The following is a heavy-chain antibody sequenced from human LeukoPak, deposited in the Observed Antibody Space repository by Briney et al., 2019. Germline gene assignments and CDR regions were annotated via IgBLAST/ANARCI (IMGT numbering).Heavy chain of an antibody. CDR1: GFTFSSHV. V-gene: IGHV4-59*11. J-gene: IGHJ4*02. CDR2: IDYSGST. D-gene: IGHD1-26*01. CDR3: ARVGSYPTYYFDY. Sequence: GSLRLSCVASGFTFSSHVMSWIRQPPGMGLEWIGYIDYSGSTNYNPSLKSRVTISVDTSKNQFSLKLSSVTAADTAVYYCARVGSYPTYYFDYWGQGTLVTVSS.